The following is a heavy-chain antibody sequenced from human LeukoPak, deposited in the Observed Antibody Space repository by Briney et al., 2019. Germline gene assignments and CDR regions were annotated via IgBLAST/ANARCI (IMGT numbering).Heavy chain of an antibody. Sequence: SETLSLTCTVSGYSISSGYYWGWIRQPPGKGLEWIGSIYHSGSTNYNPSLKSRVTMSVETSKKQFSLKLSSVTAADTAVYYCAREGSAFDIWGQGTMVTVSS. J-gene: IGHJ3*02. CDR3: AREGSAFDI. CDR2: IYHSGST. CDR1: GYSISSGYY. V-gene: IGHV4-38-2*02.